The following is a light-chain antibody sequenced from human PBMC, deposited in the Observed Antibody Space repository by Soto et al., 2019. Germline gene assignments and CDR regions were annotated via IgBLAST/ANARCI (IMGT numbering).Light chain of an antibody. Sequence: EIVLTQSPGTLSLSPGERVTLSCRASQSVNNNYLAWYQQKPGQPPRLLIYDTFTRAAGIPDRFSGSGSGPDFTLTISRLEPEDFAVFYCQQYGSSPFTFGPGTKVHVK. CDR2: DTF. CDR1: QSVNNNY. CDR3: QQYGSSPFT. V-gene: IGKV3-20*01. J-gene: IGKJ3*01.